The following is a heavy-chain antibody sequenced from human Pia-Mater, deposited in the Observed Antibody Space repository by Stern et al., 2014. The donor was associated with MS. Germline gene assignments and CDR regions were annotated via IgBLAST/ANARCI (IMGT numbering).Heavy chain of an antibody. CDR2: ISAYNGNN. CDR1: GFTFPGYG. Sequence: VQLVQSGTEVKKPGASVKVSCKTSGFTFPGYGITWVRQAPGQGLEWMGWISAYNGNNKYAQPFQDRVTTTTDNSTSKAHMETRSLRSDDTAVYYCAREGGITGKTKSDSWGQGTLVSVSS. J-gene: IGHJ4*02. CDR3: AREGGITGKTKSDS. D-gene: IGHD1/OR15-1a*01. V-gene: IGHV1-18*01.